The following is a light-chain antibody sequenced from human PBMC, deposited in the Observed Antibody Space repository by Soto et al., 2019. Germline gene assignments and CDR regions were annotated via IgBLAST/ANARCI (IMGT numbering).Light chain of an antibody. J-gene: IGLJ2*01. CDR2: DNS. Sequence: QSVLTQPPSVSGAPGQRVTISCTGSGSTFGAGYDVHWYQQLPGSAPKLLISDNSNRLSGVPDRFSGSKSGTSASLAISGLQAEDEADYYCQSYDSGLSVIFGGGTKLTVL. V-gene: IGLV1-40*01. CDR3: QSYDSGLSVI. CDR1: GSTFGAGYD.